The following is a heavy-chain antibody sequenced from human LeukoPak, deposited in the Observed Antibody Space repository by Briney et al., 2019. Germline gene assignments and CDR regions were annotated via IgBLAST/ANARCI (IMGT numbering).Heavy chain of an antibody. V-gene: IGHV1-18*01. CDR2: ISAYNGNT. D-gene: IGHD2-15*01. CDR1: GYTFTSYG. J-gene: IGHJ4*02. CDR3: ARDVGYCSGGSCYPFDY. Sequence: ASVKVSCKASGYTFTSYGISWVRQAPGQGLEWMGWISAYNGNTNYAQKLQGRVTMTTDTSTSTAYMELRSLRSDDTAVYYCARDVGYCSGGSCYPFDYWGQGTLVTVSS.